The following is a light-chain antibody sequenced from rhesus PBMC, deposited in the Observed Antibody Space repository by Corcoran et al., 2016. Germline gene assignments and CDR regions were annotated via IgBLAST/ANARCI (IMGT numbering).Light chain of an antibody. CDR2: AAS. CDR3: LQYNTYPYS. CDR1: PGISSY. V-gene: IGKV1-28*02. J-gene: IGKJ2*01. Sequence: DIQMNQSPSSLSASVGDTVTITCRASPGISSYLNWFQQQPGKALKVLPYAASRLESGVPSRFSGSGAGTDFTLTSSSLQPEDFAVYYCLQYNTYPYSFGQGTKVEIK.